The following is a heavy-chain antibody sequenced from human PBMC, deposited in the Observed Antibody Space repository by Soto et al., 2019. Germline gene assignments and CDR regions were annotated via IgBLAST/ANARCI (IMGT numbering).Heavy chain of an antibody. J-gene: IGHJ5*02. CDR2: TYYRSKWYN. V-gene: IGHV6-1*01. CDR1: VYSVSSNSAA. Sequence: SQTLSLTCAISVYSVSSNSAAWNWIIQSPSRGLEWLGRTYYRSKWYNDYAVSVKSRITINPDTSKNQFSLQLNSVTPEDTAVYYCARDRQHLAVAGDNWFEPWGQATLVRVS. D-gene: IGHD6-19*01. CDR3: ARDRQHLAVAGDNWFEP.